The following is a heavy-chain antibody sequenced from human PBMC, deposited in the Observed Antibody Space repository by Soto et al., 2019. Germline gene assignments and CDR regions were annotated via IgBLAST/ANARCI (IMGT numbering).Heavy chain of an antibody. CDR2: INPSGGST. J-gene: IGHJ6*02. V-gene: IGHV1-46*01. CDR3: ASQTSYYYGSGSQGKKYYYYYGMDV. CDR1: GYTFTSYY. D-gene: IGHD3-10*01. Sequence: VASVKVSCKASGYTFTSYYMHWVRQAPGQGLEWMGIINPSGGSTSYAQKFQGRVTMTRDTSTSTAYMELSSLRSEDTAVYYCASQTSYYYGSGSQGKKYYYYYGMDVWGQGTTVTVSS.